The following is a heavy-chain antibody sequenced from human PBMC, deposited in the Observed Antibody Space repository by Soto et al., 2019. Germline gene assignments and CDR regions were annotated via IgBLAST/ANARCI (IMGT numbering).Heavy chain of an antibody. Sequence: AASGFTVSSYWMHWVRQAPGKGLVWVSRINSDGSGTSYADSVKGRFTIYRDNAKNTLYLQINCLRAEDTAVYYCARPAIGRVGSFDIWGQGTMVTVSS. CDR3: ARPAIGRVGSFDI. CDR2: INSDGSGT. J-gene: IGHJ3*02. CDR1: GFTVSSYW. V-gene: IGHV3-74*01. D-gene: IGHD5-18*01.